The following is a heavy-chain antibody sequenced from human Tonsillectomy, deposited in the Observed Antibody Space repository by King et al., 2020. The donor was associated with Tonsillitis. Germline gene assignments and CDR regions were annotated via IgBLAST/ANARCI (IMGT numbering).Heavy chain of an antibody. J-gene: IGHJ6*02. D-gene: IGHD1-26*01. CDR1: GFTFSSYA. CDR2: ISYDGSNK. Sequence: VQLVESGGGVVQPGRSLRLSCAASGFTFSSYAMHWVRQAPGKGLEWVAVISYDGSNKYYADSVKGRFTISRDNSKNTLYLQMNSLRAEDTAVYYCARDWGWELLSYGMDVWGQGTTVTVSS. CDR3: ARDWGWELLSYGMDV. V-gene: IGHV3-30-3*01.